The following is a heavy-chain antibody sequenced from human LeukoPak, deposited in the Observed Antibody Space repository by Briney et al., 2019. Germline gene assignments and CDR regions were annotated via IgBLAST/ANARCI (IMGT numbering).Heavy chain of an antibody. J-gene: IGHJ6*02. CDR3: AADPCSSTSCYYYYAMDV. Sequence: SVTVSCKASGFTFTSSAVQWVRQARGQRLEWVGWIVVGSGNTNYAQKFQERVTITRDMSKGTAYMELSSLRSEDTAVYYCAADPCSSTSCYYYYAMDVWGQGTTVTVSS. V-gene: IGHV1-58*01. D-gene: IGHD2-2*01. CDR2: IVVGSGNT. CDR1: GFTFTSSA.